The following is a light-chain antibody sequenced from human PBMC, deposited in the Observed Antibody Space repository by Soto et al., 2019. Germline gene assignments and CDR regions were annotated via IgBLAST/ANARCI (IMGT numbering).Light chain of an antibody. CDR2: DAS. Sequence: IVLTQSPATLSLSPGERATLSCRASQSVSSFLAWYQQKPGQAPRLLIYDASIRATGIPARFSGSGSGTEFTLTISSLQSEDIAVYYCQQYNKWPRGTFGQGTKVDIK. V-gene: IGKV3D-15*01. CDR3: QQYNKWPRGT. J-gene: IGKJ1*01. CDR1: QSVSSF.